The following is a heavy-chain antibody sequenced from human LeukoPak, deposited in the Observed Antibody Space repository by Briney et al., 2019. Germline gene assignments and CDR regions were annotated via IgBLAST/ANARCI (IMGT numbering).Heavy chain of an antibody. CDR3: ARDYQYAFDI. D-gene: IGHD3-16*02. CDR1: GFTLSSYS. J-gene: IGHJ3*02. V-gene: IGHV3-48*01. Sequence: PGGSLRLSCAASGFTLSSYSMTWVRQAPGKGREWVSYIGIGSTTIYYADSVKCRFNISRDNAKNSLYLQMNSLRAEDTAVYYCARDYQYAFDIWGQGTIVTVSS. CDR2: IGIGSTTI.